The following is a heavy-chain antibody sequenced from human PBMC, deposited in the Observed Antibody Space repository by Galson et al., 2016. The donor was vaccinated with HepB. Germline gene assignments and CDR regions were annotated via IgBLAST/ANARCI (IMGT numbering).Heavy chain of an antibody. D-gene: IGHD5-24*01. CDR1: GFTASTTY. V-gene: IGHV3-66*02. Sequence: SLRLSCAASGFTASTTYMAWVRQAPGKGLECVSVVFSGGTTSYADSVMGRFTISRDHSTNTLYLQMRSLRTEDTAAYYCARDSGYNEHGGFDNWGQGTLVTVSS. CDR2: VFSGGTT. J-gene: IGHJ4*02. CDR3: ARDSGYNEHGGFDN.